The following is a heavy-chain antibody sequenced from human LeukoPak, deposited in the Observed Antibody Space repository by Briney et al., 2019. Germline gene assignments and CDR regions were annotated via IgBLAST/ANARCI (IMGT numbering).Heavy chain of an antibody. D-gene: IGHD3-16*01. J-gene: IGHJ4*02. Sequence: SVKVSCKASGGTFSSYAISWVRQAPGQGLEWMGGIIPIFGTANYAQKFQGRVTITADESTSTVYMELRSLRSEDTAIYYCAKLATSDTGETYWGQGTLVTVSS. V-gene: IGHV1-69*13. CDR1: GGTFSSYA. CDR3: AKLATSDTGETY. CDR2: IIPIFGTA.